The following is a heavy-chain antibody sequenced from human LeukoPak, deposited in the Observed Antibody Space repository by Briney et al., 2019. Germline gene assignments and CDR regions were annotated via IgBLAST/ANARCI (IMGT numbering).Heavy chain of an antibody. J-gene: IGHJ4*02. CDR2: IRSKAYGGTT. CDR1: GFTFGDYA. V-gene: IGHV3-49*04. CDR3: TRDRPYYDFWSGSIGGDFDY. Sequence: GGSLRLSCTASGFTFGDYAMSWVGQAPGKGLEGVGFIRSKAYGGTTEYAASVKGRFTISRDDSKSIAYLQMNSLKTEDTAVYYCTRDRPYYDFWSGSIGGDFDYWGQGTLVTVSS. D-gene: IGHD3-3*01.